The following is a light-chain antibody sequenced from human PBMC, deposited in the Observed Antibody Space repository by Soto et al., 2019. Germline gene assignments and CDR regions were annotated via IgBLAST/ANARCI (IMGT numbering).Light chain of an antibody. CDR3: QQYIDYFT. CDR1: QSLNSW. J-gene: IGKJ4*01. Sequence: DIQMTQSPSTLSASIGDRVTITCRASQSLNSWLAWYQQKPGKAPKLLIYKASNLESGVPSRFSGSGSGTEFTITISSLQPDDYATYYCQQYIDYFTFGGGTTVEIK. CDR2: KAS. V-gene: IGKV1-5*03.